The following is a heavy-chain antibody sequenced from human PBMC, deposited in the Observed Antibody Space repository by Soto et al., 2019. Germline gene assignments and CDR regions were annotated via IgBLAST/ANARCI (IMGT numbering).Heavy chain of an antibody. V-gene: IGHV3-64D*06. J-gene: IGHJ4*02. CDR2: ISSNGGNT. CDR3: VKEGYMRSDWYGQFDC. D-gene: IGHD6-19*01. Sequence: VQLVESGGTLVQPGGSLRLSCSASGFTFNTFAMHWVRQTPGKGLEFASAISSNGGNTYYADSVKGRFAISRDNSKNTLYLQMYSLRPEDTALYYCVKEGYMRSDWYGQFDCWGQGTLVTVSS. CDR1: GFTFNTFA.